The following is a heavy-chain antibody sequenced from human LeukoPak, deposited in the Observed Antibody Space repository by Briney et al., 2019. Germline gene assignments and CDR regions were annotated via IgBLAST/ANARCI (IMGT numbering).Heavy chain of an antibody. D-gene: IGHD3-22*01. V-gene: IGHV3-21*01. Sequence: PGGSLRLSCAASGFTFSSYSMNWVRQAPGKGLEWVSSISSSSSYIYYADSVKGRFTISRDNAKNSLYLQMNSLRAEDTAVYYCARFDTYYYDSSGYYSLDYWGQGTLVTVSS. CDR1: GFTFSSYS. CDR2: ISSSSSYI. J-gene: IGHJ4*02. CDR3: ARFDTYYYDSSGYYSLDY.